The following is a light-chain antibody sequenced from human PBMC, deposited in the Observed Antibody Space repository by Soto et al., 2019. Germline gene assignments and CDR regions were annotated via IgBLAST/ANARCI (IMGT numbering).Light chain of an antibody. Sequence: IGMTQSPATLYVSTGERVTLSCRASQSITNNLAWYQQKPGQAPRLLIYGASTRATGIPARFSGSGSGTEFTLTISSLQSEDLAVYYCQQYSNWSGTFGQGTKV. CDR3: QQYSNWSGT. V-gene: IGKV3-15*01. CDR2: GAS. CDR1: QSITNN. J-gene: IGKJ1*01.